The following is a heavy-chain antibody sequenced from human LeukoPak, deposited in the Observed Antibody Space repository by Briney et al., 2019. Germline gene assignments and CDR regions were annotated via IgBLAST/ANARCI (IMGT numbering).Heavy chain of an antibody. D-gene: IGHD5-24*01. CDR3: ARGPNSRDGNNYDY. V-gene: IGHV4-59*01. CDR1: GGSITSYY. J-gene: IGHJ4*02. CDR2: IYYSGST. Sequence: SETLSLTCTVSGGSITSYYWSWIRQPPGKGLEWIGYIYYSGSTNYNPSLKNRLTISVDTARNQFSLRLSSVTAADTAVYYCARGPNSRDGNNYDYWGQGTLVTVSS.